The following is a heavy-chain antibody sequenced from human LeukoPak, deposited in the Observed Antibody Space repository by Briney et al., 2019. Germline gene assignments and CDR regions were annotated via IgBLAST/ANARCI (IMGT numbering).Heavy chain of an antibody. CDR1: GYTFNRYG. D-gene: IGHD4-17*01. J-gene: IGHJ4*02. V-gene: IGHV1-69*13. CDR2: IIPIFGTA. Sequence: SVKVSCKASGYTFNRYGMNWVRQAPGQGLEWMGGIIPIFGTANYAQKFQGRVTITADESTSTAYMELSSLRSEDTAVYYCARDRDYGDYLGYWGQGTLVTVSS. CDR3: ARDRDYGDYLGY.